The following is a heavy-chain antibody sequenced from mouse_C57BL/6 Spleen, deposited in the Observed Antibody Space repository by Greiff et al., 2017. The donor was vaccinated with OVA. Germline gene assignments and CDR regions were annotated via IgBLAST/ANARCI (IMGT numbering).Heavy chain of an antibody. V-gene: IGHV5-17*01. J-gene: IGHJ3*01. CDR2: ISSGSSTI. CDR1: GFTFSDYG. D-gene: IGHD2-4*01. CDR3: ARPKIYYDYDLAY. Sequence: EVQLVESGGGLVKPGGSLKLSCAASGFTFSDYGMHWVRQAPEKGLEWVAYISSGSSTIYYADTVKGRFTISRDNAKNTLFLQMTSLRSEDTAMYYCARPKIYYDYDLAYWGQGTLVTVSA.